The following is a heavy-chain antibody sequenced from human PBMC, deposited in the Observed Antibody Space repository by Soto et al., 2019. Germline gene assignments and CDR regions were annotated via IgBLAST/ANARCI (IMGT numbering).Heavy chain of an antibody. Sequence: PTDTLSLTSAIPGHSISRVYFRARIRQHPGKALEWIGSIYHSGTTYYNPSLRSRVTVSVDTSMNQFSLKLSSVTAADSALYYCARTDSVGYYPYF. J-gene: IGHJ4*01. V-gene: IGHV4-38-2*01. CDR1: GHSISRVYF. CDR3: ARTDSVGYYPYF. CDR2: IYHSGTT. D-gene: IGHD3-22*01.